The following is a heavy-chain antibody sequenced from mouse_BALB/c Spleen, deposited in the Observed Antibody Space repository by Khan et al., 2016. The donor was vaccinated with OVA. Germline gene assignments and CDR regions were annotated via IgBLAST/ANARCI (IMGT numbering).Heavy chain of an antibody. CDR3: ARWSSYWYFDV. V-gene: IGHV9-1*02. CDR2: INTYTGET. J-gene: IGHJ1*01. Sequence: QIQLVQSGPELKKPGETVKISCKASGYTFTNYGMNWVKQAPGKGLKWMGWINTYTGETTYTDDFKGRFAFSLETSASPAYLQINNLKNEDMATXFCARWSSYWYFDVLGAGTTVTVSS. CDR1: GYTFTNYG.